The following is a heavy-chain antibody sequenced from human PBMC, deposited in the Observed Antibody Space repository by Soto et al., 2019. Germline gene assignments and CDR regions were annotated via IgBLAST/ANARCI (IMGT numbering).Heavy chain of an antibody. Sequence: LKISCKGSGYSFTSYWISWVRQMPGKGPEWMGRIDPSDSYTNYSPSFQGHVTISADRSISTAYLQWSSLKASDTAMYYCARLGKLLWCGEPLADPWGQGTLVTVSS. CDR1: GYSFTSYW. J-gene: IGHJ5*02. CDR3: ARLGKLLWCGEPLADP. V-gene: IGHV5-10-1*01. CDR2: IDPSDSYT. D-gene: IGHD3-10*01.